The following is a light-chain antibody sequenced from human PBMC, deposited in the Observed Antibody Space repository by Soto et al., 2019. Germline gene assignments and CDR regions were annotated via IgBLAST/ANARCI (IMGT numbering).Light chain of an antibody. CDR2: DSN. CDR1: SSNIGNNY. Sequence: QSVLTQPPSVSAAAGQKVTISCSGSSSNIGNNYVSWYQQVPGTAPKVLIYDSNRQSSGIPDRFSGSKSGTSATLGITGLQTGDEADYYCGAWDSSLSAWVFGGGTKLTVL. CDR3: GAWDSSLSAWV. J-gene: IGLJ3*02. V-gene: IGLV1-51*01.